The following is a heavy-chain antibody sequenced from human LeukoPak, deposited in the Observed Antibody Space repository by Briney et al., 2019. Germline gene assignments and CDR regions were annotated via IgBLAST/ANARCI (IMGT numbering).Heavy chain of an antibody. CDR3: ARGLNSGYVRL. D-gene: IGHD5-12*01. Sequence: SETLSLTCAVYGGSFSGYYWSWIRQPPGRGLEWIGEINHSGSTNYNPSLKSRVTISVDTSKNQFSLKLSSVTAADTAVYYCARGLNSGYVRLWGQGTLVTVSS. V-gene: IGHV4-34*01. CDR2: INHSGST. CDR1: GGSFSGYY. J-gene: IGHJ4*02.